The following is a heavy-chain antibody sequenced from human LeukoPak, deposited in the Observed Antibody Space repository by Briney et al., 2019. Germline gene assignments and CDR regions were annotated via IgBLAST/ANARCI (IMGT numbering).Heavy chain of an antibody. CDR3: AKPNCNSATCLTWSPSYLDY. D-gene: IGHD2-2*01. CDR2: ISYDGSNK. V-gene: IGHV3-30*18. Sequence: PGRSLRLSCAASGFTFNSYGIHWVRQAPGKGLEWVAVISYDGSNKYYADSVKGRFTISRDNSKNTLYLQMNSLRAEDTAVYYCAKPNCNSATCLTWSPSYLDYWGQGTLVTVSS. J-gene: IGHJ4*02. CDR1: GFTFNSYG.